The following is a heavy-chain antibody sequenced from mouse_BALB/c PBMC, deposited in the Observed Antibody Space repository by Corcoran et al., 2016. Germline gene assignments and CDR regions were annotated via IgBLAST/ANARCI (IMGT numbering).Heavy chain of an antibody. D-gene: IGHD3-1*01. CDR3: ARQLGPLGY. CDR1: GYTFTSYV. V-gene: IGHV1S136*01. J-gene: IGHJ2*01. Sequence: EVLLQQSGPELVKPGASVKMSCKASGYTFTSYVMHWVQQKPGQGLEWIGYTNPYNDGTKYNEKFKGNATLTSDKSSSTAYMELSSLTSDDSAVYYCARQLGPLGYWGQGTTLTVSS. CDR2: TNPYNDGT.